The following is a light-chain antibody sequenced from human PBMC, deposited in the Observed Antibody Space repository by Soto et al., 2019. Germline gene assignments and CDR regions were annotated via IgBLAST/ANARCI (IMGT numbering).Light chain of an antibody. CDR1: SSNIGSNY. CDR3: AAWDDSLSGGV. Sequence: QYVLTQPPSASGTPGQRVIISCSGSSSNIGSNYVYWYQQLPGTAPKLLIYKNNQRPSGVPDRFSGSKSGTSAALAISGRRSEDEADYYCAAWDDSLSGGVFGTGTKLTVL. V-gene: IGLV1-47*01. CDR2: KNN. J-gene: IGLJ1*01.